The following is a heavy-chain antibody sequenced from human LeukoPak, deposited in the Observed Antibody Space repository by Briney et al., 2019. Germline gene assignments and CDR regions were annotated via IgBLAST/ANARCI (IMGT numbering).Heavy chain of an antibody. V-gene: IGHV3-49*04. CDR1: GFTFGDYA. J-gene: IGHJ6*03. Sequence: GGSLRLSCTASGFTFGDYAMNWVRQAPGKGLEWVGFIRSKAYGGTTEYAASVKGRFTISRDDSKSIAYLQMNSLKTEDTAVYYCTSAYYGGNWSYYYYYMDVWGKGTTVTVSS. CDR3: TSAYYGGNWSYYYYYMDV. D-gene: IGHD4-23*01. CDR2: IRSKAYGGTT.